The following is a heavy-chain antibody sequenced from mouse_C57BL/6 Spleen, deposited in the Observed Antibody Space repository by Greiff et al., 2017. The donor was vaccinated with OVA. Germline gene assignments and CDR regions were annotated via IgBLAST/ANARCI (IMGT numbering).Heavy chain of an antibody. CDR3: ARGDYDWFAD. D-gene: IGHD2-4*01. CDR2: IYPGSGNT. Sequence: QVQLQQSGAELVRPGASVKLSCKASGYTFTDYYINWVKQRPGQGLEWIARIYPGSGNTYYNEKFKGKATLTAEKSSSTAYMQLSSLTSEDSAVYFCARGDYDWFADWGQGTLVTVSA. V-gene: IGHV1-76*01. CDR1: GYTFTDYY. J-gene: IGHJ3*01.